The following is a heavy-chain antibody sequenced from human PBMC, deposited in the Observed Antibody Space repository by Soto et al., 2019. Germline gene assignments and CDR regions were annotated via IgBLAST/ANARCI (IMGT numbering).Heavy chain of an antibody. J-gene: IGHJ4*02. CDR3: AREYTSGWAY. Sequence: PSETLSLTCTVSGGSIRSYYWSWIRQPPGKGLEWIGYIYYSGSTKYNPSLKSRVTMSVDTSKNQFSLQLNSVTAADTAVYYCAREYTSGWAYWGQRTLVTVSS. D-gene: IGHD6-19*01. V-gene: IGHV4-59*01. CDR1: GGSIRSYY. CDR2: IYYSGST.